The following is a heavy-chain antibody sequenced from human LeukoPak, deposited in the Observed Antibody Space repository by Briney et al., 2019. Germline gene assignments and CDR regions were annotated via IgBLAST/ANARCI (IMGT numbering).Heavy chain of an antibody. D-gene: IGHD4-23*01. CDR1: GGSFSGYY. Sequence: SKTLSLTCAVYGGSFSGYYWSWIRQPPGKGLEWIGEINHSGSTNYNPPLKSRVTISVDTSKNQFSLKLSSVTAADTAVYYCARGPNYGGNSKDFDYWGQGTLVTVSS. V-gene: IGHV4-34*01. J-gene: IGHJ4*02. CDR2: INHSGST. CDR3: ARGPNYGGNSKDFDY.